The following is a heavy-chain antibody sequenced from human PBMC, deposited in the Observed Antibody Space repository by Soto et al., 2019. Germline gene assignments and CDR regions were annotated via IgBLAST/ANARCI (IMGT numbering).Heavy chain of an antibody. CDR3: AGDQGPNSMAV. CDR2: ISGRHGNI. J-gene: IGHJ6*03. CDR1: GFPFRDSL. V-gene: IGHV3-11*01. Sequence: QVQRVECGRGVVKPGGSLILSCAASGFPFRDSLMSCSRQPPGQGLEWPSYISGRHGNIYHADSARGRFTISRDNAKNSVYLQMNSLRAEDTAVYYCAGDQGPNSMAVWGKGTTVTVS.